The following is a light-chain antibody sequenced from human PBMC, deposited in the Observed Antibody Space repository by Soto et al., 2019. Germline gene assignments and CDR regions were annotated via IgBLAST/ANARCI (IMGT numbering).Light chain of an antibody. CDR3: QQYYSTPLT. J-gene: IGKJ4*01. V-gene: IGKV4-1*01. Sequence: DIVMTQSPDSLAVSLGERATINCKSSRSILYSSNSKNYLAWYQHKPGQPPKLLISWASTRKSGVPDRFSGGGSGTDFTLALSSLQVEDVAVYYCQQYYSTPLTFGGGTTVEI. CDR2: WAS. CDR1: RSILYSSNSKNY.